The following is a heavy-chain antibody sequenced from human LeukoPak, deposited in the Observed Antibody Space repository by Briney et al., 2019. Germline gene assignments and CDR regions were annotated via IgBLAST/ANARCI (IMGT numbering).Heavy chain of an antibody. CDR2: IHYSGST. Sequence: PSETLSLTCTVSGGSISSFFWSWIRQPPGKGLEWIGYIHYSGSTNYNPSLKSRVTISIDTSKNQFSLKLNSVTAADTAVYYCVKGGGLFDYWGQGTLVTVSS. D-gene: IGHD3-16*01. CDR3: VKGGGLFDY. CDR1: GGSISSFF. J-gene: IGHJ4*02. V-gene: IGHV4-59*01.